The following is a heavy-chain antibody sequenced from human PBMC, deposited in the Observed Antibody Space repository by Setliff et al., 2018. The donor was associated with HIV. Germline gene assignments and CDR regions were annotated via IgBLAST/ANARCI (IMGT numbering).Heavy chain of an antibody. CDR2: ITSSGSTI. V-gene: IGHV3-11*04. D-gene: IGHD3-9*01. Sequence: PGGSLRLSCAASGFTFSDYYMSWIRQAPGKGLEWVSYITSSGSTIYYADSVKGRFTISRDNAKSSLYLQMNSLRAEDTAVYYCAKNDILTGYYKGVDYWGQGTLVTVSS. CDR1: GFTFSDYY. CDR3: AKNDILTGYYKGVDY. J-gene: IGHJ4*02.